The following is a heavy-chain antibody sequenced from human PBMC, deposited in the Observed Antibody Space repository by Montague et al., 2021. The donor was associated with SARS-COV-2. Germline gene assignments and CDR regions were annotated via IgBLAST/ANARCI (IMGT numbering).Heavy chain of an antibody. V-gene: IGHV4-59*11. Sequence: SETLSLTCTVSSGSISSHYWSWIRQPPGKGLEWIGYVNYGGSTNYNPSLKSRVSISLGTSKNQFSLRLNSVTAADTAVYYCARAVTTGIDWFDPWGQGALVIVSS. CDR2: VNYGGST. D-gene: IGHD4-17*01. J-gene: IGHJ5*02. CDR1: SGSISSHY. CDR3: ARAVTTGIDWFDP.